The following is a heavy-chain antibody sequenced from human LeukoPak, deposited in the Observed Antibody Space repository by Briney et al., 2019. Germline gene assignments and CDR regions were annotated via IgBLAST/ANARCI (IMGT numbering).Heavy chain of an antibody. Sequence: PGGSLRLSCAASGFTFSSYAMSWVRQAPGKGLEWVSAISGSGGSTYYADSVKGRFTISRDNSKNTLYLQMNSLRAEDTAVYYCAKSPWEIVVVPAANNWFDPWGQGTLVTVSS. CDR1: GFTFSSYA. J-gene: IGHJ5*02. D-gene: IGHD2-2*01. CDR2: ISGSGGST. V-gene: IGHV3-23*01. CDR3: AKSPWEIVVVPAANNWFDP.